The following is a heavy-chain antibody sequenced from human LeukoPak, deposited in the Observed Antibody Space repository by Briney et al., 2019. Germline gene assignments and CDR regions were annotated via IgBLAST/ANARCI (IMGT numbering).Heavy chain of an antibody. D-gene: IGHD5-12*01. CDR3: AKDGGYSGYEDYYFDY. Sequence: PRGSLRLSCAASGFTFSTYAMSWVRQAPGKGLEWVSTVSASGGSTYYADSVKGRFTISRDTSMNTLYLQLDTLRAEDTAVYYCAKDGGYSGYEDYYFDYWGQGTLVTVSS. CDR1: GFTFSTYA. J-gene: IGHJ4*02. V-gene: IGHV3-23*01. CDR2: VSASGGST.